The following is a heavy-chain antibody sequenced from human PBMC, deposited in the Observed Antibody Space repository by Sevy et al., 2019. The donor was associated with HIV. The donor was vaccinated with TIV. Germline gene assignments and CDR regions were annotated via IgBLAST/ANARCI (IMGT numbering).Heavy chain of an antibody. CDR3: ARCDADRRWYFDY. CDR2: ISRSSSYI. D-gene: IGHD2-2*01. J-gene: IGHJ4*02. CDR1: GFTFSSYS. Sequence: GGSLRLSCAASGFTFSSYSMNWVRQAPGKGLEWVSSISRSSSYIYHADSVKGRLTISRDNAKNSLHRQMNSLRAEDTAVYYCARCDADRRWYFDYWGQGILVTVSS. V-gene: IGHV3-21*06.